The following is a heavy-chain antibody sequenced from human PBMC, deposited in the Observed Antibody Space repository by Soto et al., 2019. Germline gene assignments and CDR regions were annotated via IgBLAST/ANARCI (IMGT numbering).Heavy chain of an antibody. J-gene: IGHJ6*02. D-gene: IGHD3-3*01. CDR2: TSGSGDNT. Sequence: GPLIVSFAASGFTLSSYAINWVRQAPLEGPYWGPTTSGSGDNTHYAESVKVRFNIFRDNSENTVYLKMNSLRAEDTAVYYCAKSNQIFGVVVDYYYYGMDVWGQGTTVTVSS. V-gene: IGHV3-23*01. CDR1: GFTLSSYA. CDR3: AKSNQIFGVVVDYYYYGMDV.